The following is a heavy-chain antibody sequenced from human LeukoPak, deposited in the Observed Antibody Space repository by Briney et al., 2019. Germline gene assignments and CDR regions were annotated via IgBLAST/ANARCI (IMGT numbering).Heavy chain of an antibody. D-gene: IGHD2-2*01. CDR3: ARADCSGSTCYLRRSWFDP. V-gene: IGHV3-21*01. J-gene: IGHJ5*02. CDR2: ISTSSRYI. CDR1: GFTFSSFD. Sequence: GGSLRLSCAASGFTFSSFDMNWVRQPAGKGLEWVSSISTSSRYIYYRDSVKGRFTISRDDAKNSLYLQMISLRVEDTAVYYCARADCSGSTCYLRRSWFDPWGQGTLVTVSS.